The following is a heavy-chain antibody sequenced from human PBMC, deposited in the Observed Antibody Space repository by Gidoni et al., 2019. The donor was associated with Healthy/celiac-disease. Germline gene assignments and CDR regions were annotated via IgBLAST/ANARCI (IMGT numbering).Heavy chain of an antibody. CDR2: IDPSDSYT. D-gene: IGHD2-2*01. Sequence: EVQLVQSGAAVKKPGESLRISCKGSGYSFTSYWISWVRQMPGKGLEWMGRIDPSDSYTNYSPSFQGHVTISADKSISTAYLQWSSLKASDTAMYYCARQEPVRYYYYYMDVWGKGTTVTVSS. CDR1: GYSFTSYW. J-gene: IGHJ6*03. CDR3: ARQEPVRYYYYYMDV. V-gene: IGHV5-10-1*01.